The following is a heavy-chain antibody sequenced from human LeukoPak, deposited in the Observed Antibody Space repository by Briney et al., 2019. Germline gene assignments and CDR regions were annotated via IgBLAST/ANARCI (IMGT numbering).Heavy chain of an antibody. J-gene: IGHJ4*02. V-gene: IGHV3-30*03. CDR2: ISYDGSNK. CDR3: ARDGENYWSFDY. Sequence: GRSLRLSCAASGFTFSSYGMHWVRQAPGKGLEWVAVISYDGSNKYYADSVKGRFTISRDNSKNTLYLQMNSLRAEDTAVYYCARDGENYWSFDYWGQGTLVTVSS. CDR1: GFTFSSYG. D-gene: IGHD1-7*01.